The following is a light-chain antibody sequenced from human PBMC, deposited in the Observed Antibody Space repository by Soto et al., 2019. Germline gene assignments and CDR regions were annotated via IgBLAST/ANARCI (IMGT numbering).Light chain of an antibody. V-gene: IGKV1-5*01. Sequence: DIQMTQSPSTLSASVGDRVTITCRASQSISSWLAWYQQKPGKAPKLLIYDASSLESGVPSRFSGSASGTEFTLTISSLQPDDFATYYCQQYNSYSLTFGRGTKVEIK. CDR1: QSISSW. CDR3: QQYNSYSLT. J-gene: IGKJ4*01. CDR2: DAS.